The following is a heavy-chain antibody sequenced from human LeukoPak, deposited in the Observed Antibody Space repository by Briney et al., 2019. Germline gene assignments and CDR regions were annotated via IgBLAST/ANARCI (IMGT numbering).Heavy chain of an antibody. CDR3: VRQDCSSGSCYLDY. CDR1: GFTFSNYA. V-gene: IGHV3-30*04. CDR2: ISFHGRDK. Sequence: GSLRLSCAASGFTFSNYAMHWVRQAPGKGLDWVAVISFHGRDKFYADSVKGRLTISRDNSQNTLFVQMNSLRVEDTAVYYCVRQDCSSGSCYLDYWGQGILVTVSS. J-gene: IGHJ4*02. D-gene: IGHD2-15*01.